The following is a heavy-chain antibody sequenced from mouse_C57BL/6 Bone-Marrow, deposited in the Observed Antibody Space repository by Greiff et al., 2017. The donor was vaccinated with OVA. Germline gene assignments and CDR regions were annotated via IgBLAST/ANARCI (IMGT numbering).Heavy chain of an antibody. Sequence: LQQSGAELVRPEASVKLSCTASGFNIKDDYMHWVKQKPEQGLEWIEVSDHEKSDTEYASKFQGKATITADPTSNTAYLQLSSLTSEDTAVYYCTTFYYGSSWYYFDYWGQGTTLTVSS. J-gene: IGHJ2*01. V-gene: IGHV14-4*01. D-gene: IGHD1-1*01. CDR1: GFNIKDDY. CDR3: TTFYYGSSWYYFDY. CDR2: SDHEKSDT.